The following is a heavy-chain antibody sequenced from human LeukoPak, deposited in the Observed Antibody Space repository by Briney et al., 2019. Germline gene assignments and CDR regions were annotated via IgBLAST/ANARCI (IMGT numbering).Heavy chain of an antibody. Sequence: GGSLRLSCATSGFTFSSYGMSWVRQAPGKGLEWVSLISGTGGSTYHADSVKGRFTISRDNSRNMLYLQMNTLRGEDTAVYFCAKAIELHDAFDMWGQGTMVTVSS. CDR1: GFTFSSYG. V-gene: IGHV3-23*01. D-gene: IGHD2/OR15-2a*01. CDR3: AKAIELHDAFDM. J-gene: IGHJ3*02. CDR2: ISGTGGST.